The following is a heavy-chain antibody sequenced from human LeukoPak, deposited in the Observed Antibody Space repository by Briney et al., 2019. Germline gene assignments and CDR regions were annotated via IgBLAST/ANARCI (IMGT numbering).Heavy chain of an antibody. J-gene: IGHJ4*02. CDR3: AKDSGGWPTNFDS. D-gene: IGHD6-19*01. CDR1: GFTFGLYA. CDR2: ISASGSST. V-gene: IGHV3-23*01. Sequence: GGSLRLSCAASGFTFGLYAINWIRQTPERGLEWVSAISASGSSTYHADSVKARFTVSRDYSTNTVYLQMDSLRVEDSAIYHCAKDSGGWPTNFDSWGPGTLVTVSS.